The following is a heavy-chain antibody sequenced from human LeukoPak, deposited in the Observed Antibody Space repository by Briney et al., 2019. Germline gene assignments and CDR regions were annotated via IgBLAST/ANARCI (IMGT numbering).Heavy chain of an antibody. CDR2: IYYSGST. CDR3: ARDSSGGIGLGWFDP. V-gene: IGHV4-59*01. J-gene: IGHJ5*02. Sequence: PSETLSLTCTVSGGSISSYYWSWIRQPPGKGLEWIGYIYYSGSTNYNPSLKSRVTISVDTSKNQFSLKLSSVTAADTAVYFCARDSSGGIGLGWFDPWGQGTLVTVSS. CDR1: GGSISSYY. D-gene: IGHD3-16*01.